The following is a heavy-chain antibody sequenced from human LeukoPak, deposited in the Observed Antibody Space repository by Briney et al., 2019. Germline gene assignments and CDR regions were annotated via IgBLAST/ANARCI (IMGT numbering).Heavy chain of an antibody. D-gene: IGHD1-26*01. CDR2: IYPTGST. Sequence: SETLSLTCTVSGGSISSYYWSWIRQPAGKGLEWIGRIYPTGSTNYNPSLKSRVTMSVDTSKNHFSLNLRSVTAADTAVYYCARAFGGSGSYGRFDYWGQGTLVTVSS. CDR1: GGSISSYY. J-gene: IGHJ4*02. V-gene: IGHV4-4*07. CDR3: ARAFGGSGSYGRFDY.